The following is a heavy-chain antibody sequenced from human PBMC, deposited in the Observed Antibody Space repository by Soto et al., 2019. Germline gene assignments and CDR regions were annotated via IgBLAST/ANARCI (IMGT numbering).Heavy chain of an antibody. J-gene: IGHJ6*02. Sequence: PRESLKISCKGSGYSFTSYWIGWVRQMPGKGLEWMGIIYPGDSDTRYSPSFQGQVTISADKSISTAYLQWSRLRSDDTAVYYCARGTELQGDYYYYYGMDVWGQGTTVTVSS. CDR1: GYSFTSYW. CDR2: IYPGDSDT. CDR3: ARGTELQGDYYYYYGMDV. D-gene: IGHD3-10*01. V-gene: IGHV5-51*01.